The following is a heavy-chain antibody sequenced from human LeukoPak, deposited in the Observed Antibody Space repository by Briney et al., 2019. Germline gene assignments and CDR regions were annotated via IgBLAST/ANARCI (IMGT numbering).Heavy chain of an antibody. J-gene: IGHJ6*03. D-gene: IGHD1-26*01. CDR3: TSGSYSFYYMDV. Sequence: GGSLRLSCAASGFTFSSYWMHWVRQAPGKGLVWVSRINSDGSSTSYADSVKGRFTISRDNAKNTLYVQMNSLRAEDTAVYYCTSGSYSFYYMDVWGKGTTVTVSS. CDR2: INSDGSST. CDR1: GFTFSSYW. V-gene: IGHV3-74*01.